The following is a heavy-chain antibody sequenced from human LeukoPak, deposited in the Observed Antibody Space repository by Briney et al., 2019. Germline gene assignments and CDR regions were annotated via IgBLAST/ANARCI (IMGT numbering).Heavy chain of an antibody. D-gene: IGHD2-15*01. CDR3: ARYCSGGSCYPDY. Sequence: PGGSLRLSCAASGFTVSSNYMSWVRQAPGKGLEWVSVIYSGGSTYYADSVKGRFTISRDNAKNSLYLQMNSLRAEDTAVYYCARYCSGGSCYPDYWGQGTLVTVSS. CDR2: IYSGGST. CDR1: GFTVSSNY. V-gene: IGHV3-53*01. J-gene: IGHJ4*02.